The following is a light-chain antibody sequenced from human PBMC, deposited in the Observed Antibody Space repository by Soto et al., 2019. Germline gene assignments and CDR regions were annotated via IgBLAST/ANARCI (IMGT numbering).Light chain of an antibody. J-gene: IGKJ2*01. Sequence: EIVLTQSPGTLSLSPGERAALFCRASQSVRGNYLAWYQQKPGQAPRLLIYGASKRATGIQDRFSGSGSQTEFTLTISSPDPEDLAVYYCQQYGDSPYSFGQGTKLEI. CDR2: GAS. V-gene: IGKV3-20*01. CDR1: QSVRGNY. CDR3: QQYGDSPYS.